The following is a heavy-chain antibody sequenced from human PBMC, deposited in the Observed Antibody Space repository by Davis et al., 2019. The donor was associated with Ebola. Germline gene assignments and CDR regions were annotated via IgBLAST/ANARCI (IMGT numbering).Heavy chain of an antibody. V-gene: IGHV3-7*01. CDR3: ARAQTWEEDYYFDY. Sequence: SLKISCAASGFTFSSYWMSWVRQAPGKGLEWVANIKQDGSEKYYVDSVKGRFTISRDNAKNSLYLQMNSLRAEDTAVYYCARAQTWEEDYYFDYWGQGTLVTVSS. CDR2: IKQDGSEK. CDR1: GFTFSSYW. J-gene: IGHJ4*02. D-gene: IGHD1-26*01.